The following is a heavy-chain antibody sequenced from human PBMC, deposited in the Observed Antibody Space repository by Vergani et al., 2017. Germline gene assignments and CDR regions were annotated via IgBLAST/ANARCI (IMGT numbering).Heavy chain of an antibody. CDR1: GMSISNNNYY. CDR2: IYDSRNN. CDR3: ARHLRQLARNDVFDI. Sequence: QLQLQESGPRLVKPSETLSLPCSLSGMSISNNNYYWGWIRQPPGKGLVWIGSIYDSRNNNYSPSLKSRVSISVDTSKNQFSLNLTSVTAADTAVYYCARHLRQLARNDVFDIWGHGTLVTVSS. J-gene: IGHJ3*02. V-gene: IGHV4-39*01. D-gene: IGHD6-6*01.